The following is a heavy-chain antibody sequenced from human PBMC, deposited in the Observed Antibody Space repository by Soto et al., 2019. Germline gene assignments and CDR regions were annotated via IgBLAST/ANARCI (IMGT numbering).Heavy chain of an antibody. J-gene: IGHJ4*02. V-gene: IGHV3-23*01. Sequence: GGSLRLSCAASGFTFSSYAMSWVRQAPGKGPERVSAISGSGGSTYYADSVKGRFTISRDNSKNPLYLQMNSLRAEDTAVYYCAKDRTETSTGFAYWGQGTLVTVFS. CDR3: AKDRTETSTGFAY. CDR2: ISGSGGST. CDR1: GFTFSSYA. D-gene: IGHD4-17*01.